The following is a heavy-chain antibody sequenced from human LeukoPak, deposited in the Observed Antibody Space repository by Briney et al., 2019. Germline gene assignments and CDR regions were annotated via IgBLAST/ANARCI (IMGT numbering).Heavy chain of an antibody. V-gene: IGHV3-30*02. J-gene: IGHJ4*02. CDR3: AKGQYQLL. D-gene: IGHD2-2*01. Sequence: RGESLKISRAASGFTFSSYGMHWVRQAPGKGLEWVAFIRYDGSNKYYADSVKGRFTISRDNSKNTLYLQMNSLRAEDTAVYYCAKGQYQLLWGQGTLVTVSS. CDR2: IRYDGSNK. CDR1: GFTFSSYG.